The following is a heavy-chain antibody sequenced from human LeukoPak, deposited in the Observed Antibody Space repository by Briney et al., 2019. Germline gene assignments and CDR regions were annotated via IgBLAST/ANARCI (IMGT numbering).Heavy chain of an antibody. CDR1: GGSISSYY. CDR2: IYYSGST. CDR3: ARTIVGATSPIELYYGMDV. J-gene: IGHJ6*02. Sequence: PSETLSLTCTVSGGSISSYYWSWIRQPPGKGLEWIGYIYYSGSTNYNPSLKSRVTISVNTSKNQFSLKLSSVTAADTAVYYCARTIVGATSPIELYYGMDVWGQGTTVTVSS. V-gene: IGHV4-59*08. D-gene: IGHD1-26*01.